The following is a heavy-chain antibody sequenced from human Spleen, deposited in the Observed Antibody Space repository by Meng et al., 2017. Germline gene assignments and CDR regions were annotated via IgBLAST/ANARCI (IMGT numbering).Heavy chain of an antibody. V-gene: IGHV3-13*03. J-gene: IGHJ5*02. CDR3: ARSQYFYEISGYSGGWFDP. CDR2: IGTAGDT. D-gene: IGHD3-22*01. Sequence: GESPKISCAACGFTFSSYDMHWVRQATGKGLEWVSAIGTAGDTYYPGSVKGQFTISRENAKNSLYLQMNSLRAGDTAVYYCARSQYFYEISGYSGGWFDPWGQGTLVTVSS. CDR1: GFTFSSYD.